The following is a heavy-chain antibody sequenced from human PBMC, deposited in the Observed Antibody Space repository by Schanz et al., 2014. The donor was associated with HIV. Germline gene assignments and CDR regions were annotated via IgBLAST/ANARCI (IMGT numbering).Heavy chain of an antibody. Sequence: GQLVESGGGLVQPGGSLRLTCAASGFTFSTYVMHWVRQAPGKGLEWVAIIWFDGSNKYYADSVRGRFTISRDNSKNTLYLQMNSLRAEDTAVYYCVRGLLFQGFFDSWGQGALVTVSS. V-gene: IGHV3-33*01. J-gene: IGHJ4*02. CDR1: GFTFSTYV. D-gene: IGHD3-10*01. CDR3: VRGLLFQGFFDS. CDR2: IWFDGSNK.